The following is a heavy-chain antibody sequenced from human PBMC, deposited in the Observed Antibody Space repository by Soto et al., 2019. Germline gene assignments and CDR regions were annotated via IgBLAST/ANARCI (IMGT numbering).Heavy chain of an antibody. J-gene: IGHJ1*01. CDR2: ISGSGSNT. V-gene: IGHV3-23*01. Sequence: GGSLRLSCAASGFTFSSYAMSWVRQAPGKGLEWVSRISGSGSNTYYADSVKGRFTISRDNFKNMLYLQMNSLRAEDTAVYYCAKDIQDLLSEYFQHWGQGTLVTVSS. CDR1: GFTFSSYA. CDR3: AKDIQDLLSEYFQH. D-gene: IGHD2-21*01.